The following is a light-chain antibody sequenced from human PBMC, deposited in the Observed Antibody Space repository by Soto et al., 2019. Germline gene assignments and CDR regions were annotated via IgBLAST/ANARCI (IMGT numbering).Light chain of an antibody. V-gene: IGKV1-39*01. CDR2: AAS. CDR3: HQTYSFPRT. CDR1: QNINTY. Sequence: DIQITQSPSSLSSSILDRFTITCRASQNINTYLSWYQQKPGKAPNLLIYAASTLQSGVPSRFSGSGSGTHFTLTINSLQPEDFAAYYCHQTYSFPRTFGQGTKVDIK. J-gene: IGKJ1*01.